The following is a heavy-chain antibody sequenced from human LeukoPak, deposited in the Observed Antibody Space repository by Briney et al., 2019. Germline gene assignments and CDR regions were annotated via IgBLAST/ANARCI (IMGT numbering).Heavy chain of an antibody. V-gene: IGHV4-59*12. J-gene: IGHJ3*02. Sequence: SETLSLTCTVSGGSISSYQWSWIRQPPGKGLEWIGNIYYSGSANYNPSLTSRVIISVDTSKNQFSLKLSPVIAADTAVYYCARADVGGDAFDIWGQGTMVTVSS. CDR2: IYYSGSA. CDR3: ARADVGGDAFDI. CDR1: GGSISSYQ.